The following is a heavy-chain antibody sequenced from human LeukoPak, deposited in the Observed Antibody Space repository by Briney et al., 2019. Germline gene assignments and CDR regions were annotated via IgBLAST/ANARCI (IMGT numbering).Heavy chain of an antibody. V-gene: IGHV3-48*04. J-gene: IGHJ4*02. Sequence: GGSLRLSCAASGFTFSSYNMNWVRQAPGKGLEWVSYISSSGSTIYYADSVKGRFTISRDNAKNSLYLQMDSLRAEDTAVYYCTKAALGYSYGYLTYWGQGTLVTVSS. CDR3: TKAALGYSYGYLTY. CDR2: ISSSGSTI. CDR1: GFTFSSYN. D-gene: IGHD5-18*01.